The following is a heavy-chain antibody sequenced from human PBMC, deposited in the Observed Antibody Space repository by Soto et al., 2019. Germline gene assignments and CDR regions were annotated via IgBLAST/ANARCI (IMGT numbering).Heavy chain of an antibody. Sequence: GESLKISCKGSGYNFANYWIGWVRQMPGKGLEWMGIIYPGDSNTRYSPSFQGQVTISADKSISTAYLQWSSLKASDTAMYYCASPLRYDFWSGYVFDYWGQGTLVTVSS. J-gene: IGHJ4*02. V-gene: IGHV5-51*01. CDR3: ASPLRYDFWSGYVFDY. D-gene: IGHD3-3*01. CDR1: GYNFANYW. CDR2: IYPGDSNT.